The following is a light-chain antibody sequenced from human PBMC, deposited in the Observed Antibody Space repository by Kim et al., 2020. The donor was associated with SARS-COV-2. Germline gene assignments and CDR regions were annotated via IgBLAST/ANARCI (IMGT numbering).Light chain of an antibody. V-gene: IGLV2-14*03. CDR3: SSFTSSSTLV. J-gene: IGLJ1*01. CDR2: DVS. CDR1: SRDVGGYNY. Sequence: RSIAISCTATSRDVGGYNYVSWYQQHPGKAPQLMIYDVSNRPSGVSNRFSGSKSGNTASLTISGLQAEDEADYSCSSFTSSSTLVFGTGTKVTVL.